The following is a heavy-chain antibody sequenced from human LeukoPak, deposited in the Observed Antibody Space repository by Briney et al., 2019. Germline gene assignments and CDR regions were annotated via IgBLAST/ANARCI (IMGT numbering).Heavy chain of an antibody. CDR1: GGSISSSSYY. J-gene: IGHJ4*02. D-gene: IGHD6-13*01. CDR2: IYYSGST. Sequence: PSETLSLTCTVSGGSISSSSYYWGWIRQPPGKGLEWIGYIYYSGSTNYNPSLKSRVTISVDRSKNQFSLKLSSVTAADTAVYYCARALESSSRDDYWGQGTLVTVSS. V-gene: IGHV4-61*05. CDR3: ARALESSSRDDY.